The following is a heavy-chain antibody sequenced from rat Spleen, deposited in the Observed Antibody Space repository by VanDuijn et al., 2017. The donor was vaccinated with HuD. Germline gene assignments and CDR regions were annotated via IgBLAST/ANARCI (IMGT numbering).Heavy chain of an antibody. Sequence: EMQLQESGPGLVKPSQSLSLTCSVTGYSITSNYWGWIRKFPGNKMEWMGFISYSGATSYNPSLKSRISITRDTSKNQFFLQLKSVTNEDTATYYCASITMGITTFDYWGQGVMVTVSS. CDR1: GYSITSNY. D-gene: IGHD1-9*01. J-gene: IGHJ2*01. CDR3: ASITMGITTFDY. V-gene: IGHV3-1*01. CDR2: ISYSGAT.